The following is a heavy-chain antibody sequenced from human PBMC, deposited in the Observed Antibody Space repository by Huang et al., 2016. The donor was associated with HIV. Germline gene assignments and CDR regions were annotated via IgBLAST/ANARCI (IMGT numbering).Heavy chain of an antibody. CDR2: IYYSGST. CDR1: GGSISSGGYY. D-gene: IGHD3-22*01. Sequence: QVHLQESGPGLVKPSQTLSLTCTVSGGSISSGGYYWTWIRQPPGKGLEWIGYIYYSGSTYYNPSLKRRVTISVDTSKNQFSLKVTSMTAADTAVYYCGRFSYYSDSTISQYLQLWGQGALVTVSS. V-gene: IGHV4-30-4*08. CDR3: GRFSYYSDSTISQYLQL. J-gene: IGHJ1*01.